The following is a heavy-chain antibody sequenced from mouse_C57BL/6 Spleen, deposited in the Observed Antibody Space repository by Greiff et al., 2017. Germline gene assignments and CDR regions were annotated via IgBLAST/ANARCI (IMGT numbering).Heavy chain of an antibody. CDR2: IYPGSGNT. Sequence: QVQLQQSGAELVRPGASVKLSCTASGYTFTDYYINWVQQRPGQGLEWIARIYPGSGNTYYTEKFKGKATLTAEKSSSTAYMQLRSLTSEDSAVYFWARSDRGNGYYAMDYWGQGTSVTVSS. J-gene: IGHJ4*01. CDR1: GYTFTDYY. CDR3: ARSDRGNGYYAMDY. V-gene: IGHV1-76*01. D-gene: IGHD1-1*01.